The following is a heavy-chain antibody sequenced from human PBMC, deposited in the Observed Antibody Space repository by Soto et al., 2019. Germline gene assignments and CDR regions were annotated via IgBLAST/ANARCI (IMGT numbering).Heavy chain of an antibody. V-gene: IGHV3-23*01. J-gene: IGHJ6*02. CDR3: ASDSPIPSASDYYFYMDA. Sequence: GGSLRLSCTASGFTFSGCAIGWVRKAPGKGLEWVSAGSGSGGSTYYADSVKGRFTISRDNAKNTPYLQMNSLSAEDMAVAYCASDSPIPSASDYYFYMDAWGPGTMVTVSS. D-gene: IGHD2-21*01. CDR2: GSGSGGST. CDR1: GFTFSGCA.